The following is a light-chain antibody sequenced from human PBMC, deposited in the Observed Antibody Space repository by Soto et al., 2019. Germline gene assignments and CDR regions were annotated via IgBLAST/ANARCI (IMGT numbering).Light chain of an antibody. CDR2: EVS. Sequence: QPASVSGSPGQSITISCTGTSSDVGGYRYVSWYQHHPGKAPKLVIYEVSNRPSGVSNRFSGFKSGNTASLTISGLQAEDEADYYCSSYTSSSPCVFGTGTKVTVL. CDR3: SSYTSSSPCV. CDR1: SSDVGGYRY. J-gene: IGLJ1*01. V-gene: IGLV2-14*01.